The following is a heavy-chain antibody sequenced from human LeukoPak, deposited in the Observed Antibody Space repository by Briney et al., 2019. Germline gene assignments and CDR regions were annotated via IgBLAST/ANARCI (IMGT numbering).Heavy chain of an antibody. J-gene: IGHJ6*03. CDR1: GGSFSGYY. D-gene: IGHD3-22*01. Sequence: PSETLSLTCAVYGGSFSGYYWSWIRQPPGKGLEWIGEINHSGSTNYNPSLKSRVTISVDTSKNQFSLKLSSVTAADTAVYYCARHFRYYDSSGYYKYYYYYYMDVWGKGTTVTISS. CDR2: INHSGST. V-gene: IGHV4-34*01. CDR3: ARHFRYYDSSGYYKYYYYYYMDV.